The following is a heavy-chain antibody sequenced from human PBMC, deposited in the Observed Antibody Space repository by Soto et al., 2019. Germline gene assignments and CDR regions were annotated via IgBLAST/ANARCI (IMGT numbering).Heavy chain of an antibody. D-gene: IGHD3-10*01. CDR2: ISAYNGNT. J-gene: IGHJ5*02. Sequence: QVQLVQSGAEVKKPGASVKVSCKASGYTFTSYGISWVRQAPGQGLEWMGWISAYNGNTNYAQKLQGRVTMTTDTSTSTAYMELRSLRSDETAVYYCARDYYGSGSYHLTLNWFAPWGQGTLVTVSS. V-gene: IGHV1-18*01. CDR1: GYTFTSYG. CDR3: ARDYYGSGSYHLTLNWFAP.